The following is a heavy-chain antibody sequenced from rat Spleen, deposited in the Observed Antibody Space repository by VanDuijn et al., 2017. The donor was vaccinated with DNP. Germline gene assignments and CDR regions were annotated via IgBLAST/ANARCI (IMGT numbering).Heavy chain of an antibody. D-gene: IGHD1-10*01. J-gene: IGHJ2*01. CDR1: GFSLTNYG. Sequence: QVQLKESGPGLVQPSQILSLTCSVSGFSLTNYGVTWVRQPPGKGLEWIGAIWTGGNTDYNSALKSRLSISRDTSKSQVLLQMNSLQTEDTAMYFCATITTTDYWGQGVMVTVSS. CDR2: IWTGGNT. V-gene: IGHV2-16*01. CDR3: ATITTTDY.